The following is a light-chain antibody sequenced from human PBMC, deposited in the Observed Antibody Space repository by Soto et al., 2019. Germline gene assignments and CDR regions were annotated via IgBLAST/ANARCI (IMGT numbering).Light chain of an antibody. J-gene: IGKJ1*01. CDR3: QQYNCYSPST. CDR2: DAS. Sequence: DIQMTQSPSTLSASVGDRVTITCRASQSISSWLAWYQQKPGKAPKLLIYDASSLESGVPSRFSGSVSRTEFTPPISLLQPNDFGTYYCQQYNCYSPSTFGQGTKVEIK. V-gene: IGKV1-5*01. CDR1: QSISSW.